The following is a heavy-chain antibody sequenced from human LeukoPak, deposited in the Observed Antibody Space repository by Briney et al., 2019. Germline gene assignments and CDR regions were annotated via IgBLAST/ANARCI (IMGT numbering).Heavy chain of an antibody. Sequence: SETLSLTCTVSGGSISSYYWSWIRQPPGKGLEWIGYIYYSGSTNYNPSLKSRVTISVDTSKNQFFLNLTSLTAADTAVYYCASPETTMIVVPHSKGDYWGQGTLVTVSS. V-gene: IGHV4-59*12. D-gene: IGHD3-22*01. CDR3: ASPETTMIVVPHSKGDY. CDR2: IYYSGST. J-gene: IGHJ4*02. CDR1: GGSISSYY.